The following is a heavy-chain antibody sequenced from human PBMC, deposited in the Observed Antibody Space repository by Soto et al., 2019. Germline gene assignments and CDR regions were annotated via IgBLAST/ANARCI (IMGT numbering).Heavy chain of an antibody. V-gene: IGHV3-30*18. J-gene: IGHJ4*02. CDR2: ISYDGSNK. Sequence: QVQLVESGGGVVQPGRSLRLSCAASGFTFSSYGMHWVRQAPGKGLEWVAVISYDGSNKYYADSVKGRFTISRDNSKNTLYLQMNSLRAEDTAVYYCAKDSSSGTKDYWGQGTLVTVSS. CDR3: AKDSSSGTKDY. D-gene: IGHD3-22*01. CDR1: GFTFSSYG.